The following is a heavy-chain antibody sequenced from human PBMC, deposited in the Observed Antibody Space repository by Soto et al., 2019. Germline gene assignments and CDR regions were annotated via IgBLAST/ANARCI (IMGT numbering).Heavy chain of an antibody. J-gene: IGHJ6*03. CDR2: ISYDGSNK. CDR3: AKDPDMYYYFYMEV. V-gene: IGHV3-30*18. D-gene: IGHD2-15*01. Sequence: GGSLRLSCAASGFTFSTYGMHWVRQAPGKGLEWVAVISYDGSNKYYVDSVKGRFTISRDNSKNTLYLQMNSLRAEDTAVYYCAKDPDMYYYFYMEVWGKGITVTVSS. CDR1: GFTFSTYG.